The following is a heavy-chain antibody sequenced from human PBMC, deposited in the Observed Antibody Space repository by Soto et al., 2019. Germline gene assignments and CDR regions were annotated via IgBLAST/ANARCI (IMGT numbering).Heavy chain of an antibody. CDR2: IRSKAYGGTT. V-gene: IGHV3-49*04. CDR1: GFTFGDYA. Sequence: GVLRLSCTASGFTFGDYAMSWVRQAPGKGLEWVGFIRSKAYGGTTEYAASVKGRFTISRDDSKSIAYLQMNSLKTEDTAVYYCTRELGYCSGGSCAYFDYWGQGTLVTVSS. J-gene: IGHJ4*02. D-gene: IGHD2-15*01. CDR3: TRELGYCSGGSCAYFDY.